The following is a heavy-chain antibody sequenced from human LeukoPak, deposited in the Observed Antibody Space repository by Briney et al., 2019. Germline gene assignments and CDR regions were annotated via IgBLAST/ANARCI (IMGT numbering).Heavy chain of an antibody. Sequence: GESLKISCKGSGYSFTSYWIGWVRQMPGKGLEWMGIIYPGDSDTRYSPSFQGQVTISADKSISTAYLQWSSLKASDTAMYYCARHTQYYDILTGYYLFDYWGQGTLVTVSS. CDR1: GYSFTSYW. J-gene: IGHJ4*02. CDR2: IYPGDSDT. V-gene: IGHV5-51*01. D-gene: IGHD3-9*01. CDR3: ARHTQYYDILTGYYLFDY.